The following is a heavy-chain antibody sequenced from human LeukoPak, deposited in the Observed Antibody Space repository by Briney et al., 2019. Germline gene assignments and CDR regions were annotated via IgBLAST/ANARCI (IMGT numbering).Heavy chain of an antibody. CDR2: IYTGGST. Sequence: SETLSLTCTVSGGSISSYYWSWIRQPAGKGLEWIGRIYTGGSTNYNPSLKSRVTISVDTSKNQFSLKLSSVTAADTAVYYCARTPSTWIHDYWGQGTLVTVSS. CDR3: ARTPSTWIHDY. CDR1: GGSISSYY. J-gene: IGHJ4*02. D-gene: IGHD5-18*01. V-gene: IGHV4-4*07.